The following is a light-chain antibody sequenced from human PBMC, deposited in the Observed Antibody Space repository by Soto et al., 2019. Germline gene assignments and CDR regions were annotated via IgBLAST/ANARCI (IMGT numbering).Light chain of an antibody. CDR1: QSVSSN. J-gene: IGKJ1*01. CDR2: GIS. V-gene: IGKV3-20*01. CDR3: QQYVTSSPRT. Sequence: PQSPATLCVSPGERATLSCRASQSVSSNLAWYQQKPGQAPRLLMYGISRRATGIPDRFSGSGSGTDFTLTITRLEPEDFAVYYCQQYVTSSPRTFGQGTKVDIK.